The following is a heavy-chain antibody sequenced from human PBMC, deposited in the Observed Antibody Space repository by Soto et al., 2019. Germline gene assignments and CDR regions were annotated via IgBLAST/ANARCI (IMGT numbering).Heavy chain of an antibody. Sequence: SETLSLTCTVSGVSISSSSYYWGWIRQPPGKGLEWIGSIYYSGSTYYNPSLKSRVTISVDTSKNQFSLKLSSVTAADTAVYYCARLHGYCIRTSCSGYYAMDVWGQGTTVTVS. CDR1: GVSISSSSYY. V-gene: IGHV4-39*01. CDR2: IYYSGST. CDR3: ARLHGYCIRTSCSGYYAMDV. D-gene: IGHD2-2*01. J-gene: IGHJ6*02.